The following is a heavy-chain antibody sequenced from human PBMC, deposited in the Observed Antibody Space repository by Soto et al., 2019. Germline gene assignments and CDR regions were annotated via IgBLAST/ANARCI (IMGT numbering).Heavy chain of an antibody. CDR3: ARAFGWIGHPAWFDP. Sequence: QVQLQEPGPGLVKPSGTLSLTCAVSSGSISSSNWWSWVRQPPGKGLEWIGEIYHSGSTNYNPSLKSRVTISVDKSKNQFSLKLSSVTAADTAVYYCARAFGWIGHPAWFDPWGQGTLVTVSS. J-gene: IGHJ5*02. CDR2: IYHSGST. D-gene: IGHD2-2*03. V-gene: IGHV4-4*02. CDR1: SGSISSSNW.